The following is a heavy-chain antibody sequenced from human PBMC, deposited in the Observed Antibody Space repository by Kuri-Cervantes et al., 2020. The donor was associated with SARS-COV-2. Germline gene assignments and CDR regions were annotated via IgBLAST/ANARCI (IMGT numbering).Heavy chain of an antibody. D-gene: IGHD4-17*01. CDR1: GYTFTSYG. J-gene: IGHJ4*02. CDR3: ASRVREDYGEDY. V-gene: IGHV1-18*01. CDR2: ISAYNGNT. Sequence: ASVKVSCKASGYTFTSYGISWVRQAPGQGLEWMGWISAYNGNTNYAQKLQGRVTMTTDTSTSTAYMELRSLRSDDTAVCYCASRVREDYGEDYWGQGTLVTVSS.